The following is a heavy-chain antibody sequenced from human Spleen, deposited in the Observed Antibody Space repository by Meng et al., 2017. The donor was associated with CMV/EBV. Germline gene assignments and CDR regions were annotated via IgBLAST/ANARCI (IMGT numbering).Heavy chain of an antibody. CDR1: GYTFSEYG. V-gene: IGHV1-18*01. CDR2: ISTYNGHT. Sequence: ASVKVSCKASGYTFSEYGISWVRQAPGQGLEWLGWISTYNGHTNYAQSLQGRVTMTTDTSTSTAYMELRSLRSDDTAVYYCARDGCSSTSCYFSYYYGMDVWGQGTTVTVSS. J-gene: IGHJ6*02. D-gene: IGHD2-2*01. CDR3: ARDGCSSTSCYFSYYYGMDV.